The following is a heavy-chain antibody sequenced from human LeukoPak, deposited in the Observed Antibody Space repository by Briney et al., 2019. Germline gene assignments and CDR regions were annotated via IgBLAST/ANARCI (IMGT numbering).Heavy chain of an antibody. CDR3: ARSRQLVVTAAFDFGPYNWFDH. D-gene: IGHD2-2*01. Sequence: RGSGPTLVNPTQTLTLTCTFFGCALSTSGMCVSWIRHLPGEALEWLAPIAGDDDNYYSTSLKTRLTISKDPSKNHVVITKTTMDPLDTATYYCARSRQLVVTAAFDFGPYNWFDHWGQGTLVTVSS. CDR1: GCALSTSGMC. J-gene: IGHJ5*02. CDR2: IAGDDDN. V-gene: IGHV2-70*01.